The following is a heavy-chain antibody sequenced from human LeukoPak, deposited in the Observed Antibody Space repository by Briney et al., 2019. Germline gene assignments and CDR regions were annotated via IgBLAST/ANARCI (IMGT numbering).Heavy chain of an antibody. CDR1: GFTFSSYA. V-gene: IGHV3-30-3*01. J-gene: IGHJ4*02. CDR3: ARGDDGYNYLRFDY. CDR2: ISYDGSNK. Sequence: PGESLRLSCAASGFTFSSYAMHWVRQAPGKGLEWVAVISYDGSNKYYADSVKGRFTISRDNSKTTLYLQMNSLRAEDTAVYYCARGDDGYNYLRFDYWGQGTLVTVSS. D-gene: IGHD5-24*01.